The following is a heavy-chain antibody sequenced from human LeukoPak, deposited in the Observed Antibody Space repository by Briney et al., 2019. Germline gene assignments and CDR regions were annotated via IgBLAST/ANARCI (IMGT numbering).Heavy chain of an antibody. CDR1: GFSFSSHY. D-gene: IGHD6-19*01. J-gene: IGHJ4*02. V-gene: IGHV3-7*01. CDR2: INEDGSNT. Sequence: PWGSLRLSCTASGFSFSSHYIRWIRQAPGKGLVWVANINEDGSNTCYLGSVKGRFTVSRDNATKSLYLQMNSLRVEDTAVYYCTRVIVAVPGYFDYVDFWGQGVLVTVSS. CDR3: TRVIVAVPGYFDYVDF.